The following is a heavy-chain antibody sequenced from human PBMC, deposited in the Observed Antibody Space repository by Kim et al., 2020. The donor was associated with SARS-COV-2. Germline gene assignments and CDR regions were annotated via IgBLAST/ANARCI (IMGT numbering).Heavy chain of an antibody. D-gene: IGHD2-2*01. J-gene: IGHJ6*02. Sequence: GGSLRLSCAASGFTFDDYAMHWVRQAPGKGLEWVSGISWNSGSIGYADSVKGRFTISRDNAKNSLYLQMNSLRAEDTALYYCAKDIGYCSSTSCYGRNYYYYGMDVWGQGTTVTVSS. CDR3: AKDIGYCSSTSCYGRNYYYYGMDV. CDR2: ISWNSGSI. CDR1: GFTFDDYA. V-gene: IGHV3-9*01.